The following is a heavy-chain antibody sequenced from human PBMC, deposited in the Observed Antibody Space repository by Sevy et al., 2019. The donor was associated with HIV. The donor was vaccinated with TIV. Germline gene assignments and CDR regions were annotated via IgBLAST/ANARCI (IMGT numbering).Heavy chain of an antibody. J-gene: IGHJ6*03. CDR1: GGSISSYY. D-gene: IGHD3-10*01. Sequence: SETLSLTCTVSGGSISSYYWSWIRQPPGKGLEWIGYIYYSGSTNYNPSLKSRVTISVDTSKNQFSLKLSSVTAADTAAYYCARGVRRYYFMDVWGKGTTVTVSS. CDR2: IYYSGST. V-gene: IGHV4-59*01. CDR3: ARGVRRYYFMDV.